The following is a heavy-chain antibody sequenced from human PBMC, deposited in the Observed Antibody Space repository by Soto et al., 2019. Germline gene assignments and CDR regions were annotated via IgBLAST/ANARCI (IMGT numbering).Heavy chain of an antibody. J-gene: IGHJ4*02. CDR3: ARSGYSYGPNPLLY. CDR1: GGSISSGGYY. V-gene: IGHV4-31*03. CDR2: IYYSGST. Sequence: QVQLQESGPGLVKPSQTLSLTCTVSGGSISSGGYYWSRIRQHPGKGLEWIGYIYYSGSTYYNPSLKSRVTISLDTSKNQFSLKLSSVTAADTAVYYCARSGYSYGPNPLLYWGQGTLVTVSS. D-gene: IGHD5-18*01.